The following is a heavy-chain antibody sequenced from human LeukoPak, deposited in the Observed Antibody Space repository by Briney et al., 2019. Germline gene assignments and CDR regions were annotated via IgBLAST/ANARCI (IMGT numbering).Heavy chain of an antibody. D-gene: IGHD4-17*01. CDR3: ARDPSYGDWTYFDY. CDR1: GFTFSSYA. V-gene: IGHV3-30-3*01. CDR2: ISYDGSNK. J-gene: IGHJ4*02. Sequence: PGRSLRLSCAASGFTFSSYAMHWVRQAPGEGLEWVAVISYDGSNKYYADSVKGRFTISRDNSKNTLYLQMNSLRAEDTAVYYCARDPSYGDWTYFDYWGQGTLVTVSS.